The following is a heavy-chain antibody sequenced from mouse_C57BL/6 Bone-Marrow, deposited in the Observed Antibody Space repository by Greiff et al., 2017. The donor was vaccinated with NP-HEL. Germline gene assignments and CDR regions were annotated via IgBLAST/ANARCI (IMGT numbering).Heavy chain of an antibody. CDR1: GFTFSSYA. J-gene: IGHJ3*01. CDR2: ISSGGDYI. Sequence: EVQRVESGEGLVKPGGPLKLSCAASGFTFSSYAMSWVRQTPEKRLEWVAYISSGGDYIYYADTVKGRFTISRDNARNTLYLQMSSLKSEDTAMYYCTRDRLGRFAYWGQGTLVTVSA. CDR3: TRDRLGRFAY. V-gene: IGHV5-9-1*02. D-gene: IGHD4-1*01.